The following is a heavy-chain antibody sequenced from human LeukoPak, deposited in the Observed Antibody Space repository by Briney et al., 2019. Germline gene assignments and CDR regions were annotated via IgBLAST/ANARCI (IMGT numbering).Heavy chain of an antibody. CDR1: GFTFSSYW. V-gene: IGHV3-74*01. D-gene: IGHD6-19*01. CDR3: ARVRSAIAVAGTDYYYYGMDV. CDR2: INSDGSST. Sequence: GGSLRLSCAASGFTFSSYWMHWVRHAPGKGLVWVSRINSDGSSTNYADSVKGRFTISRDNAKNTLYLQMNSLRAEDTAVYYCARVRSAIAVAGTDYYYYGMDVWGQGTTVTVSS. J-gene: IGHJ6*02.